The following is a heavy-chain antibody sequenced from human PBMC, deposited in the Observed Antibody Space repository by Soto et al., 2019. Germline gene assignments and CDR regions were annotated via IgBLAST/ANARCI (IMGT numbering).Heavy chain of an antibody. V-gene: IGHV4-59*12. CDR2: IFYSGST. Sequence: SETLSLTCTVSGDSISPYYWSWIRQPPGKGLEWIGYIFYSGSTNYNPSLKSRVTISVDKSKNQFSLKLSSVTAADTAVYYCARRELYYDILTGYFLYYYYYGMDVLGHWTTVT. J-gene: IGHJ6*02. CDR3: ARRELYYDILTGYFLYYYYYGMDV. CDR1: GDSISPYY. D-gene: IGHD3-9*01.